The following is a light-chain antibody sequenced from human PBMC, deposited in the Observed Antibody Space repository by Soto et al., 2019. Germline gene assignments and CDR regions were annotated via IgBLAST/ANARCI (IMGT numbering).Light chain of an antibody. CDR3: NSFAGTDTFLI. CDR1: NSDIGAYDD. CDR2: EVN. J-gene: IGLJ2*01. Sequence: QSALTQPPSASGSPGQSVTISCTGTNSDIGAYDDVSWYQQHPGKAPQLLIYEVNKRPSGVPDRFSGSKSGNTASLSVSGLQTEDEADYYCNSFAGTDTFLIFGGGTKVTVL. V-gene: IGLV2-8*01.